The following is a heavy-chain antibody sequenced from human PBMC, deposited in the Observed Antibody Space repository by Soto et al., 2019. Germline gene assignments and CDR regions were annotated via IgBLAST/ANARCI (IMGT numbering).Heavy chain of an antibody. CDR2: IYYSGST. CDR1: GGSISSYY. J-gene: IGHJ4*02. CDR3: ARAPPESTYYFDY. Sequence: GTLSLTCTVSGGSISSYYWSWIRQPPGKGLEWIGYIYYSGSTNYNPSLKSRVTISVDTSKNQFSLKLSSVTAADTAVYYCARAPPESTYYFDYWGQGTLVTVSS. V-gene: IGHV4-59*01.